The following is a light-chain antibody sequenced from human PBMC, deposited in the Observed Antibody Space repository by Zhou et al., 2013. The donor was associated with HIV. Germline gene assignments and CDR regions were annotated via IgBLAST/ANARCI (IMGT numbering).Light chain of an antibody. CDR1: QTVGTN. CDR3: QQYNAWPFT. Sequence: EIVMTQSPATLSVSPGERVTLSCRASQTVGTNLAWYQRKPGQAPRLLTNGASSRATGIPATFSGSGSGTEFTLTISSLHSEDYAVYYCQQYNAWPFTFGPGT. V-gene: IGKV3-15*01. CDR2: GAS. J-gene: IGKJ3*01.